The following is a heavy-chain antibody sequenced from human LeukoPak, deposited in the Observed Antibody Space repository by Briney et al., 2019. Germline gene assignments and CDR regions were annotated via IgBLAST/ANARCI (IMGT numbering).Heavy chain of an antibody. D-gene: IGHD4-11*01. J-gene: IGHJ4*02. CDR3: AGGGRDTNYERDYDH. CDR2: INSSGST. Sequence: SETLSLTCTVSGGSISSYYWAWIRQPAGKGLEWIGRINSSGSTSYNPSLRSRVTMSVDTSKNQFSLNLSSVTAADTAVYYCAGGGRDTNYERDYDHWGQGTLVTVSS. CDR1: GGSISSYY. V-gene: IGHV4-4*07.